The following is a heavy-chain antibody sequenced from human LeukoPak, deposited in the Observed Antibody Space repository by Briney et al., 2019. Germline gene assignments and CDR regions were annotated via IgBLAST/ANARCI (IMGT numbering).Heavy chain of an antibody. J-gene: IGHJ4*02. CDR3: ARLRLRIAAEIDY. V-gene: IGHV4-30-2*01. CDR1: GGSISSGGYY. CDR2: IYHSGST. D-gene: IGHD6-13*01. Sequence: PSETLSLTCTVSGGSISSGGYYWSWIRQPPGKGLEWIGYIYHSGSTYYNPSLKSRVTISVDRSKNQFSLKLSSVTAADTAVCYCARLRLRIAAEIDYWGQGTLVTVSS.